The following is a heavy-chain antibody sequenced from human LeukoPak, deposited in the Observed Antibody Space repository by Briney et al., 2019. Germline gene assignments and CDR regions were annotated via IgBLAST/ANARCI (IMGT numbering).Heavy chain of an antibody. CDR2: ISAYNGNT. J-gene: IGHJ4*02. Sequence: ASVKVSCKASGYTFTSYGVGWVRQAPGQGLEWMGWISAYNGNTNYAQKLQGRVTMTTDTSTSTAYMGLGSLRSDDTAVYYCARGKYYYDSSGYFRYYFDYGGQGTLVTVSS. CDR1: GYTFTSYG. D-gene: IGHD3-22*01. CDR3: ARGKYYYDSSGYFRYYFDY. V-gene: IGHV1-18*01.